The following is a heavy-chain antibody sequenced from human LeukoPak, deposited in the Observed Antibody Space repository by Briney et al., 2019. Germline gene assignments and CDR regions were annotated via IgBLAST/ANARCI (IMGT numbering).Heavy chain of an antibody. CDR2: INWNGGST. V-gene: IGHV3-20*04. CDR1: GFTFDDYG. D-gene: IGHD3-22*01. Sequence: GGSLRLSCAASGFTFDDYGMSWVRQAPGKGLEWVSGINWNGGSTGYADSVKGRFTICRDNAKNSLYLQMNSLRAGDTALYYCARERTYYYDSNPDYFDYWGQGTLVTVSS. CDR3: ARERTYYYDSNPDYFDY. J-gene: IGHJ4*02.